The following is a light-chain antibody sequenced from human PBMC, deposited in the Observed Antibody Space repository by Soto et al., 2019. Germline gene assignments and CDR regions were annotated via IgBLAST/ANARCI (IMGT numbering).Light chain of an antibody. CDR2: LNSDGSH. CDR3: QTWGTGIWV. V-gene: IGLV4-69*01. CDR1: SGHSSYD. J-gene: IGLJ3*02. Sequence: QLVLTQSPSASASLGASVKLTCTLSSGHSSYDIAWHQQQPEKGPRYLMKLNSDGSHSKGDGIPDRCSGSSSGAERYLTISSLQSEDESDYYCQTWGTGIWVFGGGTKLTVL.